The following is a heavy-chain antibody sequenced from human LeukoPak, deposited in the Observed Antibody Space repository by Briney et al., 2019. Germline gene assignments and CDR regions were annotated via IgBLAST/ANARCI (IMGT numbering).Heavy chain of an antibody. CDR3: ARGLGNYDILTGYYSRGYYFDY. Sequence: SETLFLTCTVSGGSISSYYWSWIRQPPGKGLEWIGYIYCSGSTNYNPSLKSRVTISVDTSKNQFSLKLSSVTAADTAVYYCARGLGNYDILTGYYSRGYYFDYWGQGTLVTVSS. CDR1: GGSISSYY. J-gene: IGHJ4*02. V-gene: IGHV4-59*01. D-gene: IGHD3-9*01. CDR2: IYCSGST.